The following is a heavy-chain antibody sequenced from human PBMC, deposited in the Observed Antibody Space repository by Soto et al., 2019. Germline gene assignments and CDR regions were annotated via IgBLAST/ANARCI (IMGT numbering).Heavy chain of an antibody. CDR2: IYHTGNT. Sequence: QVRLHESGPGLVKPSETLSLTCTVSTDSFNDYYWSWIRQPPGKGLEWIGSIYHTGNTNYNPSLESRVSISVEAAKIQFSLSLSSVTAADTAVYYCARDVGIHDAFDIWGQGTLVTVSS. CDR1: TDSFNDYY. J-gene: IGHJ3*02. D-gene: IGHD5-18*01. CDR3: ARDVGIHDAFDI. V-gene: IGHV4-59*13.